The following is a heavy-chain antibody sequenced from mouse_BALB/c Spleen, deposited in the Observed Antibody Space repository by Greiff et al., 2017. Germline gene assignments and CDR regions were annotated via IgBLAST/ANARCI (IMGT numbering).Heavy chain of an antibody. J-gene: IGHJ2*01. V-gene: IGHV1-4*02. D-gene: IGHD2-2*01. Sequence: QVQLKESAAELARPGASVKMSCKASGYTFTSYTMHWVKQRPGQGLEWIGYINPSSGYTEYNQKFKDKTTLTADKSSSTAYMQLSSLTSEDSAVYYCARRWGYGYDVNFDYWGQGTTLTVSS. CDR2: INPSSGYT. CDR3: ARRWGYGYDVNFDY. CDR1: GYTFTSYT.